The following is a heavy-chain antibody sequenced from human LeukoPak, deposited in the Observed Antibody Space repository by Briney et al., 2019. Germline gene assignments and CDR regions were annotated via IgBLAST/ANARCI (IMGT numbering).Heavy chain of an antibody. CDR3: AREENEGATIVAKYAFDI. V-gene: IGHV4-59*01. Sequence: SETLSLTCTVSGGSISSYYWSWIRQPPGKGLEWIGYIYYSGSTNYNPSLKSRVTISVDTSKNQFSLKLSSVTAADTAVYYCAREENEGATIVAKYAFDIWGQGTMVTVSS. CDR2: IYYSGST. CDR1: GGSISSYY. D-gene: IGHD1-26*01. J-gene: IGHJ3*02.